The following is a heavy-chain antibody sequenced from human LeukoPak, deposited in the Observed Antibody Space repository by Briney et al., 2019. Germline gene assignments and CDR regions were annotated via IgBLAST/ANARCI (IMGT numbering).Heavy chain of an antibody. J-gene: IGHJ4*02. CDR1: GFTFSHYA. V-gene: IGHV3-23*01. CDR2: ITVSGGNT. D-gene: IGHD3-9*01. CDR3: AKWGDYDVLTGYYVSDY. Sequence: GASLRLSCAASGFTFSHYAMSWVRQPPGKGLEWVSAITVSGGNTYYADSVKGRFTISRDNSKNTVFLQMNSLRAEDTAVYYCAKWGDYDVLTGYYVSDYWGQGTLVTVSS.